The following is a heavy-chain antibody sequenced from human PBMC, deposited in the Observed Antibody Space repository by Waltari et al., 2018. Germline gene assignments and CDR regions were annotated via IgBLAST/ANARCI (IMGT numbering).Heavy chain of an antibody. CDR1: GGSFSGYY. CDR3: ARGKNWAKHFDY. D-gene: IGHD3-16*01. CDR2: INHSGST. Sequence: QVQLQQWGAGLLKPSETLSLTCAVYGGSFSGYYWSWIRQPPGKGLEWIGEINHSGSTNYSPSLKSRVTISGDTSKNQFSLKLSSVTAADTAVYYWARGKNWAKHFDYWGQGTLVTVSS. V-gene: IGHV4-34*01. J-gene: IGHJ4*02.